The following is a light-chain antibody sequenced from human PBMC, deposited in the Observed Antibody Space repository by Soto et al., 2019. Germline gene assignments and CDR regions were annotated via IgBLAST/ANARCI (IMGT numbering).Light chain of an antibody. CDR3: QQYYSTPLT. V-gene: IGKV3-15*01. J-gene: IGKJ4*01. Sequence: IVRTQSPATLSVSPGERATFSCRASQNIRTNLAWYQQKPGQVPRLLIYGASTRATGVPARFSGSGSGTDFTLTISSLQAEDVAVYYCQQYYSTPLTFGGGTKVDIK. CDR2: GAS. CDR1: QNIRTN.